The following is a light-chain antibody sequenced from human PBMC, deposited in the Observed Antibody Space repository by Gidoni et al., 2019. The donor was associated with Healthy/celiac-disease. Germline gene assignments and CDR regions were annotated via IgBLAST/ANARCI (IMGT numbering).Light chain of an antibody. CDR1: QSISSY. V-gene: IGKV1-39*01. J-gene: IGKJ1*01. CDR2: AAS. CDR3: QQSYSTPWT. Sequence: DIQMTQSPSSLFAYVGDRVTIPCRASQSISSYLNWYQQKPGKAPKLLIYAASSLQSGVPSRFSGSGSGTDFTLTISSLQPEDFATYYCQQSYSTPWTFGQGTKVEIK.